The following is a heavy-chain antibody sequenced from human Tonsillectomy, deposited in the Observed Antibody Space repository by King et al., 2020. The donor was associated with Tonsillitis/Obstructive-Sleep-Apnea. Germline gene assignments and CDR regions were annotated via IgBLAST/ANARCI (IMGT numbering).Heavy chain of an antibody. V-gene: IGHV3-11*01. J-gene: IGHJ4*02. D-gene: IGHD2-2*01. CDR1: GFTFSDYY. CDR2: ISSGGNNI. Sequence: VQLVESGGGLVKPGGSLRLSCAASGFTFSDYYMTWVRQAPGKGLEWVAYISSGGNNIYYADSVKGRFTISRDNAKNFLYLQLNSLRAEDTAVYSCARGGRLLSFDYWGQGTLVTVSS. CDR3: ARGGRLLSFDY.